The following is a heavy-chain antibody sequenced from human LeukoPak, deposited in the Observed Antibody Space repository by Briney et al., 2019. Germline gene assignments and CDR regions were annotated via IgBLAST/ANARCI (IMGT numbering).Heavy chain of an antibody. J-gene: IGHJ4*02. CDR1: GSSFTSYW. Sequence: GESLKISCKTSGSSFTSYWIAWVRPIPGKGLEWVGIINPADSDTRYSLSLQGQVTISAGRSISTAYLQWSSLKASDTAIYYCARGEGGYNYVFWGQGTLVSVSS. CDR3: ARGEGGYNYVF. V-gene: IGHV5-51*01. D-gene: IGHD5-24*01. CDR2: INPADSDT.